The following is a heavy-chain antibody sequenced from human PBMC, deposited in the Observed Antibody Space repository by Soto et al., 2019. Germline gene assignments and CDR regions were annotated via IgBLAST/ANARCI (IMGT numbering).Heavy chain of an antibody. J-gene: IGHJ6*03. D-gene: IGHD2-15*01. V-gene: IGHV3-15*01. CDR3: TTDDPIFYMDV. CDR2: IKSKTDGGTT. CDR1: GFTFSNAW. Sequence: GGSLRLSCAASGFTFSNAWMSRVRQASGKGLEWVGRIKSKTDGGTTDYAAPVKGRFTISRDDSKNTLYLQMNSLKTFDTAVYYCTTDDPIFYMDVSGKGTTVTVSS.